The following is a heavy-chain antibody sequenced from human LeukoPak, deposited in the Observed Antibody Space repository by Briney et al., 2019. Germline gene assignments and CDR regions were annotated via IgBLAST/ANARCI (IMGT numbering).Heavy chain of an antibody. V-gene: IGHV4-59*08. D-gene: IGHD5-24*01. J-gene: IGHJ3*02. CDR1: GGSISSYY. CDR2: IDYSGST. CDR3: ARPKGRDGYYYDAFDI. Sequence: SETPSLTCTVSGGSISSYYWTWIRQPPGKGLEWIGYIDYSGSTNYNPSLKSRVTISLDTSKNQFSLKPSSVTAADTAVYYCARPKGRDGYYYDAFDIWGQGTMVTVSS.